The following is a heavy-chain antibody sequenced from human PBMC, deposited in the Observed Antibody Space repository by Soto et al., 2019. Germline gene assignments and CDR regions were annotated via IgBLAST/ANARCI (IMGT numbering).Heavy chain of an antibody. CDR3: ARESSAYDPLPDY. J-gene: IGHJ4*02. CDR1: GFTFSSYG. D-gene: IGHD5-12*01. Sequence: GGSLRLSCAASGFTFSSYGMHWVRRAPGKGLEWLAIIWFDGINKYYADSVKGRFTVSRDNSKNTLYLQLNSLRDEDTAVYYCARESSAYDPLPDYWGQGTLVTVSS. V-gene: IGHV3-33*01. CDR2: IWFDGINK.